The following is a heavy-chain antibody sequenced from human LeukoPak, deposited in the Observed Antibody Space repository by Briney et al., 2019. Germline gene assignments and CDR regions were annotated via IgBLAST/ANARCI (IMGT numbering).Heavy chain of an antibody. V-gene: IGHV1-18*01. CDR3: ARDSSGWYGDWFDP. Sequence: ASVEVSCKASGYTFTSYGISWVRQAPGQGLEWMGWISAYNGNTNYAQKLQGRVTMTTDTSTSTAYMELRSLRSDDTAVYYCARDSSGWYGDWFDPWGQGTLVTVSS. CDR1: GYTFTSYG. J-gene: IGHJ5*02. D-gene: IGHD6-19*01. CDR2: ISAYNGNT.